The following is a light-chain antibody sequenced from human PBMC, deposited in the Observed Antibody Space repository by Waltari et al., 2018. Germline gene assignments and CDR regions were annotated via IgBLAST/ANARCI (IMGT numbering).Light chain of an antibody. CDR2: AAS. CDR3: QQSYSTLSIT. V-gene: IGKV1-39*01. CDR1: ETIDTY. Sequence: DIQMTQSPSSLSASVGGRVTITCRASETIDTYLNWYQHKPGQAPKLLIYAASSLQSGVPSRFSGSGSGTDFTLTISNLQPEDFATYYCQQSYSTLSITFGQGTRLE. J-gene: IGKJ5*01.